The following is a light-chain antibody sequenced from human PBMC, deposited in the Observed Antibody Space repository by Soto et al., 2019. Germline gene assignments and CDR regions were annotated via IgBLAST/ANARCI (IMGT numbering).Light chain of an antibody. Sequence: QSALTQPPSASGSPVQSVTISCTGTSSDVGGYNYVSWYQQHPGKAPKLMIYEASKRPSGVPDRFSGSKSGNTASLTVSGLQAEDEADYYCSSYAGSNNFVVFGGGTKLTVL. J-gene: IGLJ2*01. CDR1: SSDVGGYNY. CDR2: EAS. V-gene: IGLV2-8*01. CDR3: SSYAGSNNFVV.